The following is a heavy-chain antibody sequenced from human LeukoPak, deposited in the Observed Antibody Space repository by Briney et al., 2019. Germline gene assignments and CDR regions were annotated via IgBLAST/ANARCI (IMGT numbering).Heavy chain of an antibody. D-gene: IGHD2-15*01. CDR1: GYTFTSYG. CDR2: ISAYNGNT. CDR3: ARDRRRYCSGGSCSDLDY. Sequence: ASVKVSCMASGYTFTSYGISWVRQAPGQGLEWMGWISAYNGNTNYAQKLQGRVTMTTDTSTSTAYMELRSLRSDDTAVYYCARDRRRYCSGGSCSDLDYWGQGTLVTVSS. J-gene: IGHJ4*02. V-gene: IGHV1-18*01.